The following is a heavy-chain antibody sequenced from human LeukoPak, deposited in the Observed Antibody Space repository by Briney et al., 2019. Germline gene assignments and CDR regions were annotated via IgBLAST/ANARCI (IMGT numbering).Heavy chain of an antibody. J-gene: IGHJ4*02. Sequence: SETLSLTCTVSDYSISSGYYWGWIRQPPGKGLEWIGSIYHSGSTYYNPSLKSRVTISVDTSKNQFSLKLSSVTAADTAVYYCARGFGADYWGQGTLVTVSS. D-gene: IGHD3-10*01. CDR3: ARGFGADY. CDR1: DYSISSGYY. CDR2: IYHSGST. V-gene: IGHV4-38-2*02.